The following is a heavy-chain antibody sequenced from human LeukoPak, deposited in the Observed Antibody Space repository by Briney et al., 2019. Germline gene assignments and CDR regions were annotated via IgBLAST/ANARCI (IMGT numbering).Heavy chain of an antibody. V-gene: IGHV3-53*01. J-gene: IGHJ3*01. CDR1: GFTVSSDY. D-gene: IGHD2-2*01. Sequence: GGSLRLSCAASGFTVSSDYMSWVRQAPGKGLEWVSVIYTGGSTYYADSVEGRFTISRDNSKNTLCLQMNSLRAEDTAVYYCARYCSDISCYSFDVWGQGTMVTVSS. CDR2: IYTGGST. CDR3: ARYCSDISCYSFDV.